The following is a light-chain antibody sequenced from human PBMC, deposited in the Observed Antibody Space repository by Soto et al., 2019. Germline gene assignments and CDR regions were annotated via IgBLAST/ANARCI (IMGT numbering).Light chain of an antibody. Sequence: EIVLTQSPGTLSLSPGDRATLSCRASQSVNSNFLAWYQQKPGQAPRLLIYGASSRATGIPDTFSGSGSGTDFTLTIGRLEPEDFAVYYCQQYGSSGTFGQGTKVDIK. J-gene: IGKJ1*01. CDR2: GAS. CDR1: QSVNSNF. CDR3: QQYGSSGT. V-gene: IGKV3-20*01.